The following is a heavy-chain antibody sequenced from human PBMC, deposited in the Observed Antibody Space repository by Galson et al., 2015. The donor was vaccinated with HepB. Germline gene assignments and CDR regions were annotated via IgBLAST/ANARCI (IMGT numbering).Heavy chain of an antibody. CDR2: FDPEDGET. D-gene: IGHD2-21*01. V-gene: IGHV1-24*01. Sequence: SVKVSCKVSGYKIAELSIHWVRQAPGMGLEWLGGFDPEDGETIYPQKFQGRATMTEDTSTDTAYMELSSLRSDDTAVYYCTKAKCSSSSCYSLGWFDPWGHGTVVTVAA. CDR3: TKAKCSSSSCYSLGWFDP. CDR1: GYKIAELS. J-gene: IGHJ5*02.